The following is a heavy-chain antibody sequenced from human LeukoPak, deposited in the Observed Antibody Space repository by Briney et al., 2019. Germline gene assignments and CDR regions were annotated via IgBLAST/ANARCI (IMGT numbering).Heavy chain of an antibody. J-gene: IGHJ3*02. V-gene: IGHV3-66*01. CDR1: GFTVSSNY. CDR2: IYSGGST. Sequence: VSLRLSCAASGFTVSSNYMSWVRQAPGKGLEWVSVIYSGGSTYYADSVKGRFTISRDNSKNTLYLQMNSLRAEDTAVYYCARSGDYVFAFDIWGQGTMVTVSS. D-gene: IGHD4-17*01. CDR3: ARSGDYVFAFDI.